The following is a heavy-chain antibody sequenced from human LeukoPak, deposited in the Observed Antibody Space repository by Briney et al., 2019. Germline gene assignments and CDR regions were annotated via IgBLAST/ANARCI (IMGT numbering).Heavy chain of an antibody. D-gene: IGHD6-6*01. J-gene: IGHJ4*02. Sequence: GESLKISCQISGYIFTTYWIAWVRQMSGKGLEWMGVIYPADSDTKYSPSFQGQVTFSVDKSISTAYLQWNSLKASDTAIYYCARRPAFYFDYWGQGTLVTVSS. CDR3: ARRPAFYFDY. CDR2: IYPADSDT. V-gene: IGHV5-51*01. CDR1: GYIFTTYW.